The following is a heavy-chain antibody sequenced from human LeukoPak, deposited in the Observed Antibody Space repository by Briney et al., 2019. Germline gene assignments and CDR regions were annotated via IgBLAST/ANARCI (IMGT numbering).Heavy chain of an antibody. CDR2: IYYSGST. CDR1: GGSISSSSYY. Sequence: SETLSLTCTVSGGSISSSSYYWGWIRQPPGKGLEWIGSIYYSGSTYYNPSLKSRVTISVDTSKNQFSLKLSSVTAADTAVYYCARHSSPGYSSSWYDYWGQGTLVTVSS. V-gene: IGHV4-39*01. J-gene: IGHJ4*02. CDR3: ARHSSPGYSSSWYDY. D-gene: IGHD6-13*01.